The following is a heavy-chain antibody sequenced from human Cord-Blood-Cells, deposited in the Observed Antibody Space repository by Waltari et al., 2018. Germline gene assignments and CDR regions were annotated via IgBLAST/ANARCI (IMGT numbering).Heavy chain of an antibody. CDR3: ARGDLIVPAATPRDY. V-gene: IGHV3-30-3*01. D-gene: IGHD2-2*01. Sequence: QVQLVESGGGVVQPGRSLRLSCAASGFTFSSYAMHWVRQAPGKGLAGVAVISYDGSNKYSADSGKCRFTISRDNSKNTLYLQMNSLRAEDTAVYYCARGDLIVPAATPRDYWGQGTLVTVSS. CDR2: ISYDGSNK. J-gene: IGHJ4*02. CDR1: GFTFSSYA.